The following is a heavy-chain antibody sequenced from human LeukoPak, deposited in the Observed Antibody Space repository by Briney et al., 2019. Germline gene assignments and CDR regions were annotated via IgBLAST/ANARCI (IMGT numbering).Heavy chain of an antibody. CDR1: GFTFSSYD. V-gene: IGHV3-13*01. CDR2: IGTAGDT. Sequence: GSLRLSCAASGFTFSSYDMHWVRQATGKGLEWVSAIGTAGDTYYPGSVKGRFTISRENAKNSLYLQMNSLRAGDTAVYYCARAYGSGSYRISYYYYGMDVWGQGTTVTVSS. CDR3: ARAYGSGSYRISYYYYGMDV. J-gene: IGHJ6*02. D-gene: IGHD3-10*01.